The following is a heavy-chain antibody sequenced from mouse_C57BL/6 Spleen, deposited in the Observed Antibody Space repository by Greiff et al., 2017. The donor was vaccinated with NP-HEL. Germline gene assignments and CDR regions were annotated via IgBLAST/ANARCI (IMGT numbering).Heavy chain of an antibody. CDR1: GFSLTSYG. D-gene: IGHD2-5*01. J-gene: IGHJ4*01. V-gene: IGHV2-5*01. Sequence: VKLQESGPGLVQPSQSLSISCTVSGFSLTSYGVHWVRQSPGKGLEWLGVIWRGGSTDYNAAFMSRLSITKDNSKSQGFFKMNSLQADDTAIYYCAKNSNYVGDAMDYWGQGTSVTVSS. CDR3: AKNSNYVGDAMDY. CDR2: IWRGGST.